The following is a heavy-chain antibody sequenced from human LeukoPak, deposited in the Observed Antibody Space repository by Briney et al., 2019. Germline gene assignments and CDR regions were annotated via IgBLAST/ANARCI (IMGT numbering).Heavy chain of an antibody. Sequence: GALRLSCAPSGFTFSSYAMHWVRQAPGKGLEWVAVISYDGSNKYYADSVKGRFTISRDNSKNTLYLQMNSLRAEDTAVYYCARSWSSYYGSGSFLDYWGQGTLVTVSS. CDR2: ISYDGSNK. D-gene: IGHD3-10*01. J-gene: IGHJ4*02. CDR1: GFTFSSYA. CDR3: ARSWSSYYGSGSFLDY. V-gene: IGHV3-30-3*01.